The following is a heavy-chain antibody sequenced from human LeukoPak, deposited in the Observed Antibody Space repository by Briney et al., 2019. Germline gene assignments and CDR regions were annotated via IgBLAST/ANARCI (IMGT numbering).Heavy chain of an antibody. CDR1: GYTFTSYA. CDR2: INAGNGNT. J-gene: IGHJ4*02. Sequence: GASVKVSCKASGYTFTSYAMHWVRQAPGQRLEWMGWINAGNGNTKYSQKFQGRVTITRDTSASTAYMELSSLRSEDTAVYYCARGRQQWLAHFDYWGQGTLVTVSS. V-gene: IGHV1-3*01. D-gene: IGHD6-19*01. CDR3: ARGRQQWLAHFDY.